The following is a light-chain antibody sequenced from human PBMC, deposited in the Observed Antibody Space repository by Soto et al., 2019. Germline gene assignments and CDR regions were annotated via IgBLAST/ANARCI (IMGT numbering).Light chain of an antibody. J-gene: IGKJ4*01. CDR1: RSLLSSNGYNY. CDR3: AQGLQTPLT. CDR2: LGS. Sequence: DVVMTQSPLSLPVTPGEPASISCRSSRSLLSSNGYNYLNWYLQKPGQSPQLLIYLGSNRDSGVPDRFSGSGSGTDFTLKISRVEAEDVGVYYCAQGLQTPLTFGGGTKVDIK. V-gene: IGKV2-28*01.